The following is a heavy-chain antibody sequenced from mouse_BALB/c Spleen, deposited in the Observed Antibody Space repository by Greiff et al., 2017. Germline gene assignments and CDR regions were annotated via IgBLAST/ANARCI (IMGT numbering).Heavy chain of an antibody. D-gene: IGHD2-14*01. Sequence: EVQLVESGGGLVKPGGSLKLSCAASGFTFSSYAMSWVRQSPEKRLEWVAEISSGGSYTYYPDTVTGRFTISRDNAKNTLYLEMSSLRSEDTAMYYCARENRYDESWFAYWGQGTLVTVSA. CDR3: ARENRYDESWFAY. J-gene: IGHJ3*01. CDR1: GFTFSSYA. V-gene: IGHV5-9-4*01. CDR2: ISSGGSYT.